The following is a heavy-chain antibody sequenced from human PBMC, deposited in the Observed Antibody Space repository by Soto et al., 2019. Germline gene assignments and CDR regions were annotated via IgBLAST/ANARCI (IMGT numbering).Heavy chain of an antibody. CDR1: GFTFSSFG. CDR3: PRDASYYSLWSRYYPSRNGMDV. CDR2: IWYDGSKK. J-gene: IGHJ6*02. Sequence: QVQVVESGGGVVQPGRSLRLSCAASGFTFSSFGMHWVRLAPGKGLEWVSLIWYDGSKKSYGDSVKGRFTISRDNSKNTVYLHMNSLRADNTAIYYRPRDASYYSLWSRYYPSRNGMDVWGQGTTVTDSS. D-gene: IGHD3-3*01. V-gene: IGHV3-33*01.